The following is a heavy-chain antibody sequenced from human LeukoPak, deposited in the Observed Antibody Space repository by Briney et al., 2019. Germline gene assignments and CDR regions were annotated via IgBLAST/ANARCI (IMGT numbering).Heavy chain of an antibody. D-gene: IGHD3-9*01. Sequence: SVKVSCKASGGTFSSYAISWVRQAPGQGLEWMGGIIPIFGTANYAQKFQGRVTITTDESTSTAYMELSGLRSEDTAVYYCASTREGYDILTGYYINWFDPWGQGTLVTVSS. CDR1: GGTFSSYA. J-gene: IGHJ5*02. V-gene: IGHV1-69*05. CDR3: ASTREGYDILTGYYINWFDP. CDR2: IIPIFGTA.